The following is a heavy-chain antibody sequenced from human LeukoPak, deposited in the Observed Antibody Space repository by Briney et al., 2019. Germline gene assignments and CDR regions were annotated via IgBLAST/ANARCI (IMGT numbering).Heavy chain of an antibody. J-gene: IGHJ5*02. Sequence: SETLSLTCTVSGGSISSYYCTWIRQPPGKGLEWIGYTHYSGSTNYNPSLKSRVTISVDTSKNQFSLKLSSVTAADTAVYYCARFSRRIAVHNWFDPWGQGTLVTVSS. CDR3: ARFSRRIAVHNWFDP. CDR2: THYSGST. D-gene: IGHD6-19*01. V-gene: IGHV4-59*12. CDR1: GGSISSYY.